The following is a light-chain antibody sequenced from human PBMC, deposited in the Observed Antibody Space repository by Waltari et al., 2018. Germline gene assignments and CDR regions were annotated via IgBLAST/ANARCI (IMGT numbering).Light chain of an antibody. V-gene: IGKV3-15*01. CDR2: AAS. J-gene: IGKJ2*01. CDR3: QQYNNWPPGT. CDR1: ATVSTN. Sequence: ETVMTQSPATLSVSPGERATLYCRTSATVSTNLAWYQHKSGQAPRLLICAASTTATVMPSRFSGSASGTEFTLTISTLQSEDFAVYYCQQYNNWPPGTFGQGTKLEI.